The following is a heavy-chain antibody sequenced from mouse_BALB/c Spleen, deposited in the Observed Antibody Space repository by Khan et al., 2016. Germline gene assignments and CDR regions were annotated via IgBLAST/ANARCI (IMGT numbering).Heavy chain of an antibody. V-gene: IGHV14-3*02. CDR2: IDPANGNT. CDR1: GFNIKDTY. CDR3: SRGVYDYEFAY. Sequence: VRLQQSGAELVKPGASVKLSCTVSGFNIKDTYMHWVNQRPEQGLEWIGRIDPANGNTKYDPKFQDKATITADTSSNTAYLQLSSLTSEDTAVYYCSRGVYDYEFAYWGQGTLVTVSA. J-gene: IGHJ3*01. D-gene: IGHD2-4*01.